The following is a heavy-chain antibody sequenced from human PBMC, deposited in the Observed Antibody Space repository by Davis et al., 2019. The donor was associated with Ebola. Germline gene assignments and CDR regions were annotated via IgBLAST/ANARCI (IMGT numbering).Heavy chain of an antibody. CDR1: GFTFSSNS. D-gene: IGHD3-16*01. V-gene: IGHV3-21*01. Sequence: GGSLRLSCAASGFTFSSNSMNWVRQAPGKGLEWVSFISSSSSYIYYADSVKGRFTVSRDNAKNSLYLQMNSLRADDTAVYYWATDPYGGNPQSADYWGQGSLVSVSS. CDR3: ATDPYGGNPQSADY. J-gene: IGHJ4*02. CDR2: ISSSSSYI.